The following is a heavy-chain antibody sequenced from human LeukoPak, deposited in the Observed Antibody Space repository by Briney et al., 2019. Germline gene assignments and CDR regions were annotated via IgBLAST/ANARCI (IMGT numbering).Heavy chain of an antibody. V-gene: IGHV4-34*01. CDR1: GGSFSGYY. CDR2: INHSGST. CDR3: ARGPRFSSYYYYYYGMDV. J-gene: IGHJ6*04. Sequence: SETLSLTCAVYGGSFSGYYWSWIRQPPGKGLEWIGEINHSGSTNYNPSLKSRVTISVDTSKNQFSLKLSSVTAADTAVYYCARGPRFSSYYYYYYGMDVWGKGTTVTVPS. D-gene: IGHD3-16*01.